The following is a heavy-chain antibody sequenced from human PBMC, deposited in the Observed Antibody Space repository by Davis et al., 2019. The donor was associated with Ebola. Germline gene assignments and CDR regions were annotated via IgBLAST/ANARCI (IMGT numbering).Heavy chain of an antibody. CDR3: ARSVVPAAIGGWYFDY. D-gene: IGHD2-2*02. CDR1: GFTFSSYE. Sequence: GESLKLSCAASGFTFSSYELNWVRQAPGQGLEWVSYIRSSGSTIYYADPVKGRFTISRDNAKNSLYLQMNSLRAEDTAVYYCARSVVPAAIGGWYFDYWGQGTLVTVCS. CDR2: IRSSGSTI. V-gene: IGHV3-48*03. J-gene: IGHJ4*02.